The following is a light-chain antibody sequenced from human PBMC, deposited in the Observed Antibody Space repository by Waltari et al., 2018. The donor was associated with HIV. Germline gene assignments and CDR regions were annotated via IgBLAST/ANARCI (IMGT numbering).Light chain of an antibody. CDR3: QVFGSSPRFT. CDR1: QRVSDSF. CDR2: CAS. Sequence: EIVLTQSPGTLSLSPADRATLPCRASQRVSDSFLNWYQQKPGQPPRLLIYCASSMATSIPDRFRGSGSGTDFTLTNSRLEPEDYAVYYCQVFGSSPRFTFGPGTRVEIK. J-gene: IGKJ3*01. V-gene: IGKV3-20*01.